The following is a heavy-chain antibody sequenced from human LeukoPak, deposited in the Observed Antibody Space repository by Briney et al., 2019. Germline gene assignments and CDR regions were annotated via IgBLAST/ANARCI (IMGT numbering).Heavy chain of an antibody. Sequence: GGSLRLSCAASGFTFSDYCTSWIRQAPGRGLEWVSYIRGSGTTVYYADSVKGRFTISRDNAKNSVYLQMNSLRAEDTAVYYCARDSLSGDDLDYWGQGTLVTVSS. J-gene: IGHJ4*02. CDR2: IRGSGTTV. CDR3: ARDSLSGDDLDY. D-gene: IGHD7-27*01. V-gene: IGHV3-11*04. CDR1: GFTFSDYC.